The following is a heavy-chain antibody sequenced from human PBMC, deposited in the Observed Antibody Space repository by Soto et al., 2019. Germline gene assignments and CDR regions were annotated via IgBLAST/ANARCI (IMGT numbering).Heavy chain of an antibody. CDR3: ARVRLYDFWSGATV. D-gene: IGHD3-3*01. CDR2: IKEDGSEI. Sequence: GGSLRLSCAASGFTFSRYWMGWVRQAPGKGLEWVANIKEDGSEIHYVDSVKGRFTISRDNARNSLYLQMNSLRAEDTAVYYCARVRLYDFWSGATVWGKGTTVTVSS. J-gene: IGHJ6*04. V-gene: IGHV3-7*01. CDR1: GFTFSRYW.